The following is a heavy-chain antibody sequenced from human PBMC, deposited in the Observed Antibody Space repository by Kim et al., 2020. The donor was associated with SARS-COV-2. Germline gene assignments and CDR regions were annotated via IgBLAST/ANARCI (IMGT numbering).Heavy chain of an antibody. J-gene: IGHJ6*02. CDR3: ARDAPPHLYSSGFHGMDV. CDR1: GGSISSYY. CDR2: IYYSGST. Sequence: SETLSLTCTVSGGSISSYYWSWIRQPPGKGLEWIGYIYYSGSTNYNPSLKSRVTISVDTSKNQFSLKLSSVTAADTAVYYCARDAPPHLYSSGFHGMDVWGQGTTVTVSS. D-gene: IGHD6-19*01. V-gene: IGHV4-59*01.